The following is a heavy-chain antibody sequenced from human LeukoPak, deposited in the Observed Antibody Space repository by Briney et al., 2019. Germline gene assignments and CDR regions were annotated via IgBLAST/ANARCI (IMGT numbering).Heavy chain of an antibody. Sequence: ASVKVSCKASGGTFNTDAITWVRQAPGQGLEWMGGIIPIFGTANYAQKFQGRITITADKSTSTAYMELSSLRSEDTAVYYCARDIGDTPFYDWGQGTLVTVSS. CDR1: GGTFNTDA. J-gene: IGHJ4*02. CDR2: IIPIFGTA. D-gene: IGHD2/OR15-2a*01. V-gene: IGHV1-69*06. CDR3: ARDIGDTPFYD.